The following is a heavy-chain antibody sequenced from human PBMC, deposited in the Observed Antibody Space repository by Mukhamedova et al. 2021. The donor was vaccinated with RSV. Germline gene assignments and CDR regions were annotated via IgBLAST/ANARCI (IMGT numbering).Heavy chain of an antibody. CDR3: ASSCSSTSCYPYW. V-gene: IGHV3-30*04. CDR2: ISYDGSNK. J-gene: IGHJ2*01. D-gene: IGHD2-2*01. CDR1: FTFSSYA. Sequence: FTFSSYAMHWVRQAPGKGLEWVAVISYDGSNKYYADSVKGRFTISRDNSKNTLYLQMNSLRADDTAVYYCASSCSSTSCYPYW.